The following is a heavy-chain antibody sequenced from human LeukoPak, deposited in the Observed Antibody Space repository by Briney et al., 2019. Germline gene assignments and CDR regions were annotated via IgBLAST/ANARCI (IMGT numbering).Heavy chain of an antibody. V-gene: IGHV3-21*01. CDR2: ISSSSSYI. Sequence: SGGSLRLSCAASGFTFSSYSMNWVRQAPGKGLEWVSSISSSSSYIYYADSVKGRFTISRDNAKNPLYLQMNSLRAEDTAVYYCARDRDSSWVYYYGMDVWGQGATVTVSS. D-gene: IGHD6-13*01. CDR1: GFTFSSYS. J-gene: IGHJ6*02. CDR3: ARDRDSSWVYYYGMDV.